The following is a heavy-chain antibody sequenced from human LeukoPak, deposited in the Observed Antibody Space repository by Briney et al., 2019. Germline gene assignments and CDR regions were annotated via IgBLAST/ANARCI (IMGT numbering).Heavy chain of an antibody. J-gene: IGHJ6*03. CDR2: IYYSGST. D-gene: IGHD1-26*01. Sequence: SETLSLTCTVSGGSISNYYWSWIRQSPVKGLEWIGFIYYSGSTNYNPSLKSRVTISVDTSKNQFSLKLSSVTAADTAVYYCARDIVGATVAYYYYYMDVWGKGTTVTISS. CDR3: ARDIVGATVAYYYYYMDV. V-gene: IGHV4-59*01. CDR1: GGSISNYY.